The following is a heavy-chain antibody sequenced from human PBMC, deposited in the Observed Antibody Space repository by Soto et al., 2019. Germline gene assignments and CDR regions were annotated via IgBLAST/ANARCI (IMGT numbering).Heavy chain of an antibody. Sequence: SETLSLTCTVSSCSISNYYWSWIRQPPGKGLEWLGYIYYSGTTNYNPALKSRVTISIDTSEKQFYLKLSSVTAADTAVYYCARDLGYYDRSGPRIDYWGRGVLVTVSS. CDR1: SCSISNYY. D-gene: IGHD3-22*01. CDR2: IYYSGTT. V-gene: IGHV4-59*01. CDR3: ARDLGYYDRSGPRIDY. J-gene: IGHJ4*02.